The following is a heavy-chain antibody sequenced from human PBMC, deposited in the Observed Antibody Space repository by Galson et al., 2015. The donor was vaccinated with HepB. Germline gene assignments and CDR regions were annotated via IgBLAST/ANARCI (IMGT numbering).Heavy chain of an antibody. CDR2: ISSSGSTI. CDR3: ARRDYQLFLYYFDL. CDR1: GFTFSDYH. D-gene: IGHD4-11*01. J-gene: IGHJ4*02. V-gene: IGHV3-11*01. Sequence: SLRLSCAASGFTFSDYHMSWIRQAPGKGLEWVSYISSSGSTIYYADSVKGRFTISRDNVKNSLYLQMNSLRADDTAVYYCARRDYQLFLYYFDLWGQGTLVTVSS.